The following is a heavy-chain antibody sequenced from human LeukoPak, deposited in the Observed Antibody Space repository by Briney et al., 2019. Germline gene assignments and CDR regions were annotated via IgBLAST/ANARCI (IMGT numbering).Heavy chain of an antibody. D-gene: IGHD3-22*01. CDR3: AKLSGYVDY. CDR1: GFTFSSYA. V-gene: IGHV3-30*18. J-gene: IGHJ4*02. Sequence: GGSLRLSCAASGFTFSSYAMHWVRQAPGKGLEWVAVISYDGSNKYYADSVKGRFTISRDNSKTTLYLQMSSLRAEDTAVYYCAKLSGYVDYWGQGALVTVSS. CDR2: ISYDGSNK.